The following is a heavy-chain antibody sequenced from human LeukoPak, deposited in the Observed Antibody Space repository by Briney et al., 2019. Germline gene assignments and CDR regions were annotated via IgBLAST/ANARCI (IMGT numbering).Heavy chain of an antibody. Sequence: ASVKVSCKASGYTFTGYYMHWVRQAPGQGLEWMGWISAYNGNTNYAQKLQGRVTMTTDTSTSTAYMELRSLRSDDTAVYYCAGGQLIANWYFDLWGRGTLVTVSS. CDR2: ISAYNGNT. CDR3: AGGQLIANWYFDL. J-gene: IGHJ2*01. D-gene: IGHD5-24*01. V-gene: IGHV1-18*04. CDR1: GYTFTGYY.